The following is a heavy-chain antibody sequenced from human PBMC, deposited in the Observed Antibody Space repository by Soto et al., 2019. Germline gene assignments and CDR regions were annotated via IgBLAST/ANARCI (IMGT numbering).Heavy chain of an antibody. D-gene: IGHD6-19*01. CDR3: ARETRVQWLDY. V-gene: IGHV3-30*03. CDR1: GFTFSTHG. J-gene: IGHJ4*02. Sequence: QVQLVESGGGVVQPGRSLRLSCAASGFTFSTHGLHWVRQAPGKGLEWVTFISYDGGIKSYADSVKGRFTISRDNSKNTLYPQMNSLRAEDTAVYYCARETRVQWLDYWGQGTLVTVSS. CDR2: ISYDGGIK.